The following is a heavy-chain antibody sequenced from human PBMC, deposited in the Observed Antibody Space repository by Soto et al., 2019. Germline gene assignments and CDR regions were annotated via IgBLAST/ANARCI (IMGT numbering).Heavy chain of an antibody. J-gene: IGHJ6*02. V-gene: IGHV4-39*01. CDR3: ARPNKPMGNRYYGMDV. CDR2: IYYSGTT. CDR1: GGSISSSSYY. D-gene: IGHD3-10*01. Sequence: SETLSLTCTVSGGSISSSSYYWGWIRQPPGKGLEWIGSIYYSGTTYYNPSLKSRVTISVDTSKNQFSLRLSSVTAADTAVYYCARPNKPMGNRYYGMDVWSQGT.